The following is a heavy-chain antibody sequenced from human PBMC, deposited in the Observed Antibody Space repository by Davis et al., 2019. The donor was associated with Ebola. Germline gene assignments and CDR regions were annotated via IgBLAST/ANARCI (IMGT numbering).Heavy chain of an antibody. D-gene: IGHD3-16*02. CDR2: INHSGSS. V-gene: IGHV4-34*01. J-gene: IGHJ6*03. CDR1: GGSFSGNY. CDR3: ARGPPRLYSHTWDMDV. Sequence: SETLSLTCAVYGGSFSGNYWTWIRQPPGKGLEWIGEINHSGSSNYNPSLKSPVTISVDMSKNQFSLKLSSVTAADTAVYYCARGPPRLYSHTWDMDVWGKGTKVTVSS.